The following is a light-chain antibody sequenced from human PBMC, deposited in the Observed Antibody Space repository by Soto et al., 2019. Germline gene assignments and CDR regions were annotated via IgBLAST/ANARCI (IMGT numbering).Light chain of an antibody. J-gene: IGLJ3*02. CDR1: SSDFGGYNY. V-gene: IGLV2-8*01. Sequence: QSVLTQPPSASGSPGQSVTISCTGTSSDFGGYNYVSWYQQYPGRAPKLMIYEVTKRPSGVADRFSGSKSGNTACLTVSGLPADDEADYFCSSYAASNNFYYVFGGGTQLTVL. CDR3: SSYAASNNFYYV. CDR2: EVT.